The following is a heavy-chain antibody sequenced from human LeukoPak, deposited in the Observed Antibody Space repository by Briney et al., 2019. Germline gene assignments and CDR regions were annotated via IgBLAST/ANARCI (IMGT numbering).Heavy chain of an antibody. Sequence: ASVKVSCKASGYTFTGYYMHWVRQAPGQGLEWMGIINPSGGSTSYAQKFQGRVTMTRDTSTSTVYMELSSLRSEDTAVYYCAREFGHLGFDYWGQGTLVTVSS. D-gene: IGHD3-16*01. CDR1: GYTFTGYY. CDR3: AREFGHLGFDY. J-gene: IGHJ4*02. V-gene: IGHV1-46*01. CDR2: INPSGGST.